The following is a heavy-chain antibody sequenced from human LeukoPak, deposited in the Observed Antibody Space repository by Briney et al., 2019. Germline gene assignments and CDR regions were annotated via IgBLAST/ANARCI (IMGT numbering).Heavy chain of an antibody. Sequence: GESLKISCKGSGYSFTSYWIGWVRQMPGKGLEWVGIIYPGDSDTRYSPSFQGQVTISADKSISTAYLQWSSLKASDTAMYYCARLADCSSTSCYYYYYYYMDVWGKGTTVTVSS. V-gene: IGHV5-51*01. J-gene: IGHJ6*03. CDR3: ARLADCSSTSCYYYYYYYMDV. CDR1: GYSFTSYW. D-gene: IGHD2-2*01. CDR2: IYPGDSDT.